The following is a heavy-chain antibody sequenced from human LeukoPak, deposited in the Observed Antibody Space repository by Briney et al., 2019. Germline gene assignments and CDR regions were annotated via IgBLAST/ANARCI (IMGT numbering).Heavy chain of an antibody. Sequence: PSETLSLTCTVSGGSISSGGYYGSWIRRHPGKGLEWIGYIYYSGSTYYNPSLKSRVTISVDTSKNQFSLKLSSVTAADTAVYYCARDPGGNSPYDYWGQGTLVTVSS. CDR2: IYYSGST. CDR3: ARDPGGNSPYDY. D-gene: IGHD4-23*01. CDR1: GGSISSGGYY. V-gene: IGHV4-31*03. J-gene: IGHJ4*02.